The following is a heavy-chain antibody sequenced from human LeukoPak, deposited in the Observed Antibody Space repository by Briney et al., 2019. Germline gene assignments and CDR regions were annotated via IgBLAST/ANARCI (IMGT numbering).Heavy chain of an antibody. CDR1: GFTFSSYA. CDR2: ISYDGSNK. J-gene: IGHJ4*02. CDR3: AKDGIAVAVDY. D-gene: IGHD6-19*01. V-gene: IGHV3-30-3*01. Sequence: PGRSLRLSCAASGFTFSSYAMHWVRQAPGKGLEWVAVISYDGSNKYYADSVKGRFTISRDNSKNTLYLQMNSLRAEDTAVYYCAKDGIAVAVDYWGQGTLVTVSS.